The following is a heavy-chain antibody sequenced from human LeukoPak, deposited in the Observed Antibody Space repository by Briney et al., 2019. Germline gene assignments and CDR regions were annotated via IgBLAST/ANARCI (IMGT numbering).Heavy chain of an antibody. CDR2: IYYSGTP. V-gene: IGHV4-39*01. CDR3: ARQTAVAAGYYFDY. CDR1: GGTITSSHHY. D-gene: IGHD6-19*01. J-gene: IGHJ4*02. Sequence: SETLSLTCTVSGGTITSSHHYWGWIRQPPGKGLEWIGRIYYSGTPYSNPSLKSRLTISVDTSKNQFSLKLTSVTAADAAVYYCARQTAVAAGYYFDYWGPGTLVTVSS.